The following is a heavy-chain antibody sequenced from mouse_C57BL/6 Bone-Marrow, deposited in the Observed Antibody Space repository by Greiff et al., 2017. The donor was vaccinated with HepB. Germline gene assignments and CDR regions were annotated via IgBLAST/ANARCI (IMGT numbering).Heavy chain of an antibody. CDR2: IDPENGDT. CDR1: GFNIKDDY. CDR3: TTGMYGKGY. V-gene: IGHV14-4*01. Sequence: EVQLQQSGAELVRPGASVKLSCTASGFNIKDDYMHWVKQRPEHGLEWIGWIDPENGDTEYASKFQGKATITADTSSNTAYLQLSSLNSEDTAVYYCTTGMYGKGYWGQGTTLTVSS. D-gene: IGHD2-10*02. J-gene: IGHJ2*01.